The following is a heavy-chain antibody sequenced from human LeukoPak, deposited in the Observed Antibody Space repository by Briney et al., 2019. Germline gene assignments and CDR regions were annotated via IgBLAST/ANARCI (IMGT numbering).Heavy chain of an antibody. CDR3: AKIQYSDSQDLYYFDF. J-gene: IGHJ4*02. CDR2: ISGSGGST. V-gene: IGHV3-23*01. CDR1: GFTFTSYA. D-gene: IGHD5-12*01. Sequence: GGSLRLSCAASGFTFTSYAMSWVRQAPGKGLEWVSGISGSGGSTYYADSMKGRFTISRDNSKNTLYLQVNSLRAEDTAVYFCAKIQYSDSQDLYYFDFWGQGTLVTVSS.